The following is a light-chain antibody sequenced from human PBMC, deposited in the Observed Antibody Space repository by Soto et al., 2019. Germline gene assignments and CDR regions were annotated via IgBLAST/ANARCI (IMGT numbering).Light chain of an antibody. J-gene: IGKJ2*01. CDR2: AVS. V-gene: IGKV1-6*01. CDR1: QAIRND. CDR3: LQDYTYPYT. Sequence: IQMTQSPSSLSASVGDRVTITCRASQAIRNDLGWYQQKPGRAPKLLIFAVSHLESGVPSRFSGSGSGSDFSLTISSLQPEDFATYYCLQDYTYPYTFGQGTKLEIK.